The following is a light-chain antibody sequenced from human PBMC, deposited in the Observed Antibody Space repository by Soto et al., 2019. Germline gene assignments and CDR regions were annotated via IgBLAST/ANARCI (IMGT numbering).Light chain of an antibody. CDR3: MPALQAPT. J-gene: IGKJ4*01. Sequence: DIVMPQSPLSLPVTPGEPASISCRSSQSLLHSNGYNYLDWYLQKPGQSPQLLIYLGSNRASGVADRFSGSGSGTDFTLKISRVEAEDVGVYYCMPALQAPTFGGGTKVEIK. CDR2: LGS. V-gene: IGKV2-28*01. CDR1: QSLLHSNGYNY.